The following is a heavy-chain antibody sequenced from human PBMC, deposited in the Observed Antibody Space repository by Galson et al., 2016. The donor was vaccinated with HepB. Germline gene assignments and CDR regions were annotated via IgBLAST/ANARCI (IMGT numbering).Heavy chain of an antibody. CDR2: ISGNGIGT. J-gene: IGHJ4*02. CDR3: ANHRG. V-gene: IGHV3-23*01. Sequence: MTWVRQAPGKGLECVATISGNGIGTAYAGTVKGRFTNSRNNSKNTVYLQMNSLRAEDTAVYYCANHRGWGQGTLVTVSS.